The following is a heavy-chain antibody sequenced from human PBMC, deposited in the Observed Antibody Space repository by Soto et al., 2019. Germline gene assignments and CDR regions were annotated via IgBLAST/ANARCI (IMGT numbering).Heavy chain of an antibody. V-gene: IGHV3-64*01. J-gene: IGHJ4*02. Sequence: GGSLRLSCAASGFIVNSNNMVWVRQAPGKGLEYVSAISSNGGYTYYANSVKGRFTISRDNSKNTLYLQMDSLRAEDMAVYYCASQSHYSSGYSFDYWGQGTLVTVSS. D-gene: IGHD3-22*01. CDR2: ISSNGGYT. CDR1: GFIVNSNN. CDR3: ASQSHYSSGYSFDY.